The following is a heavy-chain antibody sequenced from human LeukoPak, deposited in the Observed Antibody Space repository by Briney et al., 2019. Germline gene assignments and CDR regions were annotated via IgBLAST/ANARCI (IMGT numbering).Heavy chain of an antibody. CDR3: ARVGYYDSSGHDAFDI. J-gene: IGHJ3*02. Sequence: SETLSHTCTVSGGSLSSGPYYWSWIRQPAGKGLEWIGRIYTSGSTNYNPSLKSRVTMSVDTSKNQFSLKLSSVTAADTAVYYCARVGYYDSSGHDAFDIWGQGTMVTVSS. V-gene: IGHV4-61*02. CDR2: IYTSGST. D-gene: IGHD3-22*01. CDR1: GGSLSSGPYY.